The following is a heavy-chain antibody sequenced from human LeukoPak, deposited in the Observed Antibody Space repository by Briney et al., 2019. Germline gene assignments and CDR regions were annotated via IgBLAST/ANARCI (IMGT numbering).Heavy chain of an antibody. J-gene: IGHJ4*02. V-gene: IGHV4-34*01. CDR3: ARDHWGGDY. D-gene: IGHD7-27*01. CDR1: GGSFSGYY. Sequence: PSETLSLTCAVYGGSFSGYYWSWIRQPPGKGLEWIGEINHSGSTNYNPSLKSRVTISVDTSKNQFSLKLSSVTAADTAVYYCARDHWGGDYWGQGTLVTVSS. CDR2: INHSGST.